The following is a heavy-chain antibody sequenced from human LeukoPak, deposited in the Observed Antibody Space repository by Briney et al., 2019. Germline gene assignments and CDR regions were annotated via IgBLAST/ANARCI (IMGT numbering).Heavy chain of an antibody. CDR1: GYTFTSYT. Sequence: ASVKVSCKASGYTFTSYTMHWVRQAPGQRLEWMGWINTGNGNTKYSQEFQGRVTITRDTSASTAYMELSSLRSEDMAVYYCARGAKFRSYGSGTYYTSLPFDPWGQGTLVTVSS. V-gene: IGHV1-3*03. D-gene: IGHD3-10*01. J-gene: IGHJ5*02. CDR2: INTGNGNT. CDR3: ARGAKFRSYGSGTYYTSLPFDP.